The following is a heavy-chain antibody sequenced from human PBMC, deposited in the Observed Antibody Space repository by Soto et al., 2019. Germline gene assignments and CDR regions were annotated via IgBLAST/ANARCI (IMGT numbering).Heavy chain of an antibody. Sequence: SETLSLTCTVSGGSISSYYWSWIRQPPGKGLEWIGYIYYSGSTNYNPSLKSRVTISVDTSKNQFSLKLSSVTAADTAVYYCAGTEDYYGSGPYVWGQGTTVTV. CDR1: GGSISSYY. D-gene: IGHD3-10*01. V-gene: IGHV4-59*08. CDR3: AGTEDYYGSGPYV. CDR2: IYYSGST. J-gene: IGHJ6*02.